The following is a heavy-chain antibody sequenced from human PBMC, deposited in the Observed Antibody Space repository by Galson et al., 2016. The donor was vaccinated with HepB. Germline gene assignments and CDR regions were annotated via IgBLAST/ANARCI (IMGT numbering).Heavy chain of an antibody. CDR3: AKGDYYDSSGYFPFDY. J-gene: IGHJ4*02. CDR2: ISGNGGST. V-gene: IGHV3-23*01. CDR1: GFTFSSYA. Sequence: SLRLSCAASGFTFSSYAMSWVRQAPGKGPEWVSAISGNGGSTYYADSVKGRFTISRDNSKNTLYLQMNSLRAEDTAVYYCAKGDYYDSSGYFPFDYWGQGTLVTVSS. D-gene: IGHD3-22*01.